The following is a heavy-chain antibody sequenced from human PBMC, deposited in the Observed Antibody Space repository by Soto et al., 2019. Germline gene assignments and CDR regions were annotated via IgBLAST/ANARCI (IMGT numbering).Heavy chain of an antibody. D-gene: IGHD1-26*01. V-gene: IGHV1-2*02. J-gene: IGHJ3*01. CDR1: GYTFTGHY. Sequence: ASVKVSCKASGYTFTGHYMHWVRQAPGQVLEWMGWINPNSWGTDYAQKFQGRVTMTGDTSITTAYMELSSLTSDDTAVYSCAREAPGRGRAFAFRREGTMAT. CDR3: AREAPGRGRAFAF. CDR2: INPNSWGT.